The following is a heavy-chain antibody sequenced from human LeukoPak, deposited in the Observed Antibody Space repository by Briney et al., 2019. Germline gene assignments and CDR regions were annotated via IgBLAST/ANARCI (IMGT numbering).Heavy chain of an antibody. CDR3: ARGVYDFWSGYYLVWFDP. V-gene: IGHV4-61*02. CDR1: GGSISSGSYY. J-gene: IGHJ5*02. CDR2: IYTSGST. D-gene: IGHD3-3*01. Sequence: SETLSLTCTVSGGSISSGSYYWSWIRQPAGRGLEWIGRIYTSGSTNYNPSLKSRVTISVDTSKNQFSLKLSSVTAADTAVYYCARGVYDFWSGYYLVWFDPWGQGTLVTVSS.